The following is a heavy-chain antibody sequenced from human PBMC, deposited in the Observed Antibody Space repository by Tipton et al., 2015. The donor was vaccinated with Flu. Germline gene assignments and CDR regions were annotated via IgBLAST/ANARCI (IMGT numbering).Heavy chain of an antibody. CDR1: GGSISSYY. J-gene: IGHJ4*02. CDR3: ARDLGSSGSFDS. CDR2: IYYSGST. D-gene: IGHD6-13*01. V-gene: IGHV4-59*01. Sequence: TLSLTCTVSGGSISSYYWGWIRQPPGKGLEWIGYIYYSGSTNYNPSLKSRVTISVDTSKNQFSLKLSSVTAADTAVYYCARDLGSSGSFDSWGPGTPVTVSS.